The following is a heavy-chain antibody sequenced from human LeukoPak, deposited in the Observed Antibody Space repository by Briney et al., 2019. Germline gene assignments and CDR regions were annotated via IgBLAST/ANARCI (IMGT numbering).Heavy chain of an antibody. CDR1: GFTFSSNW. CDR2: IKQDGSEK. CDR3: ARNQRRLDY. Sequence: GGSLRLSCAASGFTFSSNWMSWARQAPGKGLELVANIKQDGSEKYYVDSVKGRFTISRDNAKNSLYLQMNSLRAEDTAVYYCARNQRRLDYWGQGTLVTVSS. J-gene: IGHJ4*02. D-gene: IGHD1-14*01. V-gene: IGHV3-7*01.